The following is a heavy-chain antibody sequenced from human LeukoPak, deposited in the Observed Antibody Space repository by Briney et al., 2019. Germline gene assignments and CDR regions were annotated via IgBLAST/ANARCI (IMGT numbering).Heavy chain of an antibody. D-gene: IGHD1-20*01. CDR1: GGSTGSSSFY. V-gene: IGHV4-39*01. J-gene: IGHJ4*02. CDR3: VRLQAVTGNFNY. Sequence: SETLSLTCTVSGGSTGSSSFYWGWIRQPPGQGLEWIETINYSGDTYYNPSLKSRVTISVDSSRNQFSLKLSSVTAADTAVYYCVRLQAVTGNFNYWGQGALVTVSS. CDR2: INYSGDT.